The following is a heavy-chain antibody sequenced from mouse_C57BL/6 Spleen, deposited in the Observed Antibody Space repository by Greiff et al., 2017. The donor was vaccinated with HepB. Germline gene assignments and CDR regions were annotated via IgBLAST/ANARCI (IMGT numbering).Heavy chain of an antibody. V-gene: IGHV1-80*01. CDR2: IYPGDGDT. J-gene: IGHJ1*03. CDR3: ARWDYGSSPLIGLFDV. D-gene: IGHD1-1*01. CDR1: GYAFSSYW. Sequence: VQLVESGAELVKPGASVKISCKASGYAFSSYWMNWVKQRPGKGLEWIGQIYPGDGDTNYNGKFKGKATLTADKSSSTAYMQLSSLTSEDSAVYFCARWDYGSSPLIGLFDVWGTGTTVTVSS.